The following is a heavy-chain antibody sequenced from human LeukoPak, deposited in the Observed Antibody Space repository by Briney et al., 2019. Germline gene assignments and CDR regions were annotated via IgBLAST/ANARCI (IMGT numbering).Heavy chain of an antibody. V-gene: IGHV3-21*01. CDR3: ARVWGQLVDF. J-gene: IGHJ4*02. CDR2: ISSSSSYT. D-gene: IGHD6-13*01. Sequence: GGSLRLSCAASGFTFSSYTMNWVRRAPGKGVEWGSSISSSSSYTYYADSVKGRFTISRDNAKNSLYLQMNSLRAEDTAVYYCARVWGQLVDFWGQGTLLTVSS. CDR1: GFTFSSYT.